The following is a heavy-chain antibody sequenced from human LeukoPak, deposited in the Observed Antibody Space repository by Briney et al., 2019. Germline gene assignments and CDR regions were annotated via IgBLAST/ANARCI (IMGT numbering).Heavy chain of an antibody. V-gene: IGHV3-30*18. J-gene: IGHJ4*02. Sequence: GGSLRLSCAASGFPFHDHDMYWVRQSPGKGLEWVALISHGGGKEHYAESVKGRFTISRDNSRNTVYLQMSSLRSDDTAIYYCAKTLDGFWPQFDFWGQGTLLTVSS. CDR2: ISHGGGKE. D-gene: IGHD5-24*01. CDR1: GFPFHDHD. CDR3: AKTLDGFWPQFDF.